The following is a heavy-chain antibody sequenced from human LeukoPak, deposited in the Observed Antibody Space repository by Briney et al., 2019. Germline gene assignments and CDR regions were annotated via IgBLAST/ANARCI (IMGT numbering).Heavy chain of an antibody. CDR2: MHHGGSD. D-gene: IGHD3-3*01. CDR3: ARTAWIEDFWSGPYYFDI. Sequence: PSVTLSLTCTVSGGSISSGRYYWSWIRQPPGKGLEWIAYMHHGGSDYNNPSFNSRVTTSLDRSKNQFSLNLTSVTAADTAMYYCARTAWIEDFWSGPYYFDIWGQGTLVTVSS. V-gene: IGHV4-30-2*01. J-gene: IGHJ4*02. CDR1: GGSISSGRYY.